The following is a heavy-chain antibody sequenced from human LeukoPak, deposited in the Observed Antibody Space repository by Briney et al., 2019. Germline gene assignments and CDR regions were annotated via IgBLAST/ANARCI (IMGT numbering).Heavy chain of an antibody. CDR2: INHSGST. CDR1: GGSFSGYY. V-gene: IGHV4-34*01. J-gene: IGHJ6*03. D-gene: IGHD3-10*01. Sequence: SETLSLTCAVYGGSFSGYYWSWIRQPPGKGLEWIGEINHSGSTNYNPSLKSRVTISVDTSKNQFSLKLSSVTAADTAVYYCARGILRFGEGYYYMDVWGKGTTVTVSS. CDR3: ARGILRFGEGYYYMDV.